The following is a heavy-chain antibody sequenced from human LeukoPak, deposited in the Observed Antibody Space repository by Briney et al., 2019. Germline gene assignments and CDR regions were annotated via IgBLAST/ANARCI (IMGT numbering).Heavy chain of an antibody. V-gene: IGHV3-48*04. J-gene: IGHJ1*01. CDR3: AKDPPSFHH. CDR1: GSIFSQYS. CDR2: IRSSSET. Sequence: GGSLRLSCAASGSIFSQYSMNWVRQAPGKGLEWVSHIRSSSETFYADSVKGRFTISRDNAKNSLYLQMNSLRAEDTAIYYCAKDPPSFHHWGQGTLVTVSS.